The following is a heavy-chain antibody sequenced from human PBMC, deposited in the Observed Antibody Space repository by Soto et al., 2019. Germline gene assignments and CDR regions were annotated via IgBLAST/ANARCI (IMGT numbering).Heavy chain of an antibody. CDR3: AREYCSGGSCYPDAFDI. CDR1: GFTFSSYA. V-gene: IGHV3-64*01. D-gene: IGHD2-15*01. J-gene: IGHJ3*02. CDR2: ISSNGGST. Sequence: GGSLRLSCAASGFTFSSYAMHWVRQAPGKGLEYVSAISSNGGSTYYANSVKGRFTISRDNSKNTLYLQMGSLRAEDMAVYYCAREYCSGGSCYPDAFDIWGQGTMVTVSS.